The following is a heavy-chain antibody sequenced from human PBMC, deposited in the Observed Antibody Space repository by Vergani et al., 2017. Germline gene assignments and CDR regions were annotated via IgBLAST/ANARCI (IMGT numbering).Heavy chain of an antibody. CDR3: AKDGPVDFWSGPNWFDP. J-gene: IGHJ5*02. CDR2: ISSSSSYI. D-gene: IGHD3-3*01. CDR1: GFTFSSYS. Sequence: EVQLVESGGGLVKPGGSLRLSCAASGFTFSSYSMNWVRQAPGKGLEWVSSISSSSSYIYYADSVKGRFTISRDNAKNSLYLQMNSLRAEDTAVYYCAKDGPVDFWSGPNWFDPWGQGTLVTVSS. V-gene: IGHV3-21*04.